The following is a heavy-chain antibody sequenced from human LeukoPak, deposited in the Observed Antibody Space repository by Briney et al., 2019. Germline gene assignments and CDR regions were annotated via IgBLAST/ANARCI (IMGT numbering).Heavy chain of an antibody. CDR2: IYSGGST. V-gene: IGHV3-53*04. J-gene: IGHJ4*02. CDR3: ARLYGTFLEWSPYFDY. D-gene: IGHD3-3*02. CDR1: GFTFSSYW. Sequence: PGGSLRLSCAASGFTFSSYWMSWVRQAPGKGLEWVSVIYSGGSTYYADSVKGRFTISRHNSKNTLYLQMNSLRAEDTAVYYCARLYGTFLEWSPYFDYWGQGTLVTVSS.